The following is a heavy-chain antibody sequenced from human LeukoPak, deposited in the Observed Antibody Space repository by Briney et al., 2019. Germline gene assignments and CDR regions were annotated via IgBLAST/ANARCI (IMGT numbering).Heavy chain of an antibody. CDR3: ARQWFSGRYGTLSGWFDP. V-gene: IGHV4-39*01. CDR1: GGSISSSSYY. Sequence: PSETLSLTCTVSGGSISSSSYYWGWIRQPPGKGLEWIGSIYYSGSTYYNPSLKSRVTISVDTSKNQFSLKLSSVTAADTAVYYCARQWFSGRYGTLSGWFDPWGQGTLVTVSS. CDR2: IYYSGST. D-gene: IGHD6-19*01. J-gene: IGHJ5*02.